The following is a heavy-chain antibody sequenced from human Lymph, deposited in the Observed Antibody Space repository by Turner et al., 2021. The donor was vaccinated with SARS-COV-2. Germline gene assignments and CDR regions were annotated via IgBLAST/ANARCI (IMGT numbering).Heavy chain of an antibody. J-gene: IGHJ6*02. CDR2: ISWNSGSI. Sequence: ELQLGESGGRLVQPGRSLNLSCPASGFTFYEYAMHWVRHGPGKGLEGVSGISWNSGSIGYADPGKGPFTISRDNAKNYLYLQMNSLRAADTALYYCAKGRRFGMDAWGQGTTVTVSS. V-gene: IGHV3-9*01. CDR1: GFTFYEYA. CDR3: AKGRRFGMDA.